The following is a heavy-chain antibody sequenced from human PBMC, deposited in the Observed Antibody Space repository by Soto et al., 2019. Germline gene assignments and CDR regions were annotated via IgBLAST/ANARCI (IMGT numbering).Heavy chain of an antibody. V-gene: IGHV1-69*18. CDR1: GGTFSSYA. Sequence: QVQLVQSGAEVKKPGSSVKVSCSASGGTFSSYAFTWVRQAPGQGLEWMGNIIPVFRTSTYAQRFHGRLTISADEATNTVSMELSSLRSDDTAVYFCAKDGSWDGGGGESWGQGTLVIVSS. D-gene: IGHD3-16*01. J-gene: IGHJ4*02. CDR3: AKDGSWDGGGGES. CDR2: IIPVFRTS.